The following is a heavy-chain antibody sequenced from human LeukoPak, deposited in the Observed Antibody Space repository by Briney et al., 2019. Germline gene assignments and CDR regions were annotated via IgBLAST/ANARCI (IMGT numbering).Heavy chain of an antibody. D-gene: IGHD4-11*01. Sequence: PSETLSLTCTVSGVSISSGGYYWSWIRQHPGKGLEWIGYIYYSGSTYYNPSLKSRLTISLDTSNNQFSLKLSSVTAADTAVYYCARGPVRDYSNYWGRGTLVTVSS. CDR3: ARGPVRDYSNY. CDR1: GVSISSGGYY. V-gene: IGHV4-31*03. CDR2: IYYSGST. J-gene: IGHJ4*02.